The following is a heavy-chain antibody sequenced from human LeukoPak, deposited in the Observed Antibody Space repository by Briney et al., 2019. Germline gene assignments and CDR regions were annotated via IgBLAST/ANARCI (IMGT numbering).Heavy chain of an antibody. J-gene: IGHJ4*02. CDR3: ARGMYDFWSGYYRTFDY. V-gene: IGHV1-46*01. D-gene: IGHD3-3*01. Sequence: ASVKVSCRASGYTFTSYYMHWVRQAPGQGLEWMGIINPSGGSTSYAQKFQGRVTMTRDMSTSTVYMELSSLRSEDTAVYYCARGMYDFWSGYYRTFDYWGQGTLVTVSS. CDR2: INPSGGST. CDR1: GYTFTSYY.